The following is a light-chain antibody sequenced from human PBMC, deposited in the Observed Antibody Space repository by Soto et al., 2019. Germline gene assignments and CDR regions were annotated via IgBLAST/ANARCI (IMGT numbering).Light chain of an antibody. Sequence: QSVLTQPSSVSAAPGQKVTISGSGSSANIGKTYVSCYQQITGTAPKLLIYDNYNRPSGIPARLSGSKSDTSATLGISGLQTGDAADYYCGTWDSSLRVYVFGTGTKVTVL. CDR1: SANIGKTY. J-gene: IGLJ1*01. CDR3: GTWDSSLRVYV. CDR2: DNY. V-gene: IGLV1-51*01.